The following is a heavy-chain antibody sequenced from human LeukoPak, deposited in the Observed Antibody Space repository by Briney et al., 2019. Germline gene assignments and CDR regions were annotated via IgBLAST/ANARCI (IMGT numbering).Heavy chain of an antibody. CDR2: TNPNSVKT. J-gene: IGHJ1*01. CDR3: ARGPPTAQYFQH. V-gene: IGHV1-8*03. Sequence: GALVKVSCKASGYTFTSYDINWVRQATGQGLEWMGWTNPNSVKTGYAQKFQGRVTITRNTSINTAYMELSSLRSEDTAVYYCARGPPTAQYFQHWGQGTLVTVSS. CDR1: GYTFTSYD. D-gene: IGHD1-1*01.